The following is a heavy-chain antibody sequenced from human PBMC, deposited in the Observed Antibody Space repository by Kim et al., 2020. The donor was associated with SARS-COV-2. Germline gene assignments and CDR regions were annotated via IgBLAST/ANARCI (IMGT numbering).Heavy chain of an antibody. Sequence: SETLSLTCAVYGGSFSGYYWSWIRQPPGKGLEWIGEINHSGSTNYNPSLKSRVTISVDTSKNQFSLKLSSVTAADTAVYYCARGMGSGWSRRGLFDYWG. CDR3: ARGMGSGWSRRGLFDY. J-gene: IGHJ4*01. CDR1: GGSFSGYY. D-gene: IGHD6-19*01. V-gene: IGHV4-34*01. CDR2: INHSGST.